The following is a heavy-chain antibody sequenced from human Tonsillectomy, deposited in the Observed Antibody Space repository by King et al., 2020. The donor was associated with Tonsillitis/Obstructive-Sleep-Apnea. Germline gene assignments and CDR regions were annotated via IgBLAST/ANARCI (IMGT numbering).Heavy chain of an antibody. Sequence: VQLQQWGAGLLKPSETLSLTCAVYGGSFSGYYWSWIRQPPGKGLEWIGEINHSGSTNYNPSLKSRVTISVDTSKNQFSLKLSSVTAADTAVYYCARLGYYGSGIYYPPYSYYYMDVWGKGTTVTVSS. J-gene: IGHJ6*03. D-gene: IGHD3-10*01. CDR1: GGSFSGYY. CDR3: ARLGYYGSGIYYPPYSYYYMDV. CDR2: INHSGST. V-gene: IGHV4-34*01.